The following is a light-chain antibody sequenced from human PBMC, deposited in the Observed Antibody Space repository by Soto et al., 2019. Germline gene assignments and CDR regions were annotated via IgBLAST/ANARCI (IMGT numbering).Light chain of an antibody. CDR3: AAWDDSLSGRGV. CDR1: SSNIGSNY. CDR2: RNN. V-gene: IGLV1-47*01. J-gene: IGLJ1*01. Sequence: QSVLTQPPSVSGTPGQRVTISCSGSSSNIGSNYVYWYQQLPGTAPKLLIYRNNQRPSGVPDRFSGSKSGTSASLAISGLRSEDEADYYCAAWDDSLSGRGVFGTGTKVTVL.